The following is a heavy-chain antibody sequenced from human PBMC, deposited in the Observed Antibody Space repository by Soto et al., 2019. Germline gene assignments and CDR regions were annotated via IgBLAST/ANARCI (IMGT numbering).Heavy chain of an antibody. CDR1: VFPFISYS. V-gene: IGHV3-48*02. Sequence: GWSLRLSCASSVFPFISYSMNFVLHSPVKGLEWVSYISSSSSTIYYADSVKGRVTISRDNAKNSLYLQMNSLRDEDTAVYYCARPHSSSWQPEGSLDYWGQGTLVTVSS. J-gene: IGHJ4*02. CDR3: ARPHSSSWQPEGSLDY. CDR2: ISSSSSTI. D-gene: IGHD6-13*01.